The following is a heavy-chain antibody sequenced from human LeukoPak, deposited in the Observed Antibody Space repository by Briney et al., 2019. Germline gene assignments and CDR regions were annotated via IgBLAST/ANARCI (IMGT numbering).Heavy chain of an antibody. D-gene: IGHD6-13*01. Sequence: PSETLSLTCTVSGGSISSSSYYWGWIRQPPGKGLEWIGSIYYSGSTYYNPSLKSRVTISVATSKNQLSLKLSSVTAADTAVYYCASEVSAAGGSWFDPWGQGTLVTVSS. CDR1: GGSISSSSYY. CDR2: IYYSGST. CDR3: ASEVSAAGGSWFDP. V-gene: IGHV4-39*01. J-gene: IGHJ5*02.